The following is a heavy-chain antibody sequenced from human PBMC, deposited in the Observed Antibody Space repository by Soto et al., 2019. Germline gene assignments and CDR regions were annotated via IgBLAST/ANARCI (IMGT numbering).Heavy chain of an antibody. CDR3: ARDFTRSLDFWSGYYTDY. CDR1: GYTFTSYG. J-gene: IGHJ4*02. CDR2: ISAYNGNT. D-gene: IGHD3-3*01. Sequence: QVQLVQSGAEVKKPGASVKVSCKASGYTFTSYGISWVRQAPGQGLEWMGWISAYNGNTNYAQKPQGRVTMTTDTSTSTAYMELRSLRSDDTAVYYCARDFTRSLDFWSGYYTDYWGQGTLVTVSS. V-gene: IGHV1-18*01.